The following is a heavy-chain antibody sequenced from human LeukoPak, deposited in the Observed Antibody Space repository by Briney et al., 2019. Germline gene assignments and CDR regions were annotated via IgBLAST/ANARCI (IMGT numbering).Heavy chain of an antibody. CDR2: INAGNGNT. J-gene: IGHJ6*02. Sequence: ASVKVSCKASGYTFTSYAMHWVRQAPGQRLEWMGWINAGNGNTKYSQKFQGRVTITRDTSASTAYMELSSLRSEDTAVYYCASNHRPPNYNILTGHRIGDYYYGMDVWGQGTTVTVSS. V-gene: IGHV1-3*01. CDR3: ASNHRPPNYNILTGHRIGDYYYGMDV. CDR1: GYTFTSYA. D-gene: IGHD3-9*01.